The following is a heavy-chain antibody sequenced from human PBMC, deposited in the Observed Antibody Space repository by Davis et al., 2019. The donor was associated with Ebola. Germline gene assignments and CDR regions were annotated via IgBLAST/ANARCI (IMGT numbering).Heavy chain of an antibody. V-gene: IGHV3-30*02. D-gene: IGHD6-19*01. CDR2: ISYDGSDK. Sequence: GESLKISCAASGFTFSTYGMHWVRQAPGKGLEWVAFISYDGSDKYYADSVKGRFTISRDNSKNTLNLQMNSLRAEDTAVYYCAKDLYQVTVAGTPVDYWGQGTLVTVSS. CDR3: AKDLYQVTVAGTPVDY. J-gene: IGHJ4*02. CDR1: GFTFSTYG.